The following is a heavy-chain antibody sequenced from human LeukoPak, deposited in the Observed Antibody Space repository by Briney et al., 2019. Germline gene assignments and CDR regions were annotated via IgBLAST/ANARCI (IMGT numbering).Heavy chain of an antibody. V-gene: IGHV4-59*01. Sequence: KPSETLSLTCTVSGGSISRYYWSWIRQPPGKGLEWIGYISYSGGTNYNHSLKSRVTISEDMSNNQFSLRLSSVTAADTAVYYCARALRLWGGNSGIAFDIWGQGTMVTVSS. CDR2: ISYSGGT. CDR3: ARALRLWGGNSGIAFDI. CDR1: GGSISRYY. D-gene: IGHD4-23*01. J-gene: IGHJ3*02.